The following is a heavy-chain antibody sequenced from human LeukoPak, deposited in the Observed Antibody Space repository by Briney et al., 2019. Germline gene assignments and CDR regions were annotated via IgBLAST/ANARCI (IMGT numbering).Heavy chain of an antibody. D-gene: IGHD2-2*01. CDR3: ARESLGYCSSTSCHNWFDP. J-gene: IGHJ5*02. V-gene: IGHV1-18*01. Sequence: ASVKVSCKASGYTFTSYGISWVRQAPGQGLEWMGWISAYNGNTNYAQKLQGRVTMTTDTSTNTAYMELRSLRSDDTAVYYCARESLGYCSSTSCHNWFDPWGQGTLVTVSS. CDR2: ISAYNGNT. CDR1: GYTFTSYG.